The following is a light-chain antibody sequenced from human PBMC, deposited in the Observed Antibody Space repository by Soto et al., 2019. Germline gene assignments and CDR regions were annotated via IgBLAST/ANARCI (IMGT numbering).Light chain of an antibody. Sequence: EIVLTQSPGTLSLSPGERATLSCRASECLSSSYLVWYQQKPGQAPRLLIYAASRRATGIPDRVSGSGFATEYTLTINALVPEDFAVYYCQQQGTFGQGTKLEFK. CDR2: AAS. J-gene: IGKJ2*01. CDR1: ECLSSSY. V-gene: IGKV3-20*01. CDR3: QQQGT.